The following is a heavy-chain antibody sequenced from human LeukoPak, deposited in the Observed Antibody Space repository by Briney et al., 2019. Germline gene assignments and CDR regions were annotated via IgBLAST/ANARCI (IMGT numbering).Heavy chain of an antibody. V-gene: IGHV3-11*06. CDR1: GFTFSDYY. CDR2: ISPSSSST. Sequence: GGSLRLSCAASGFTFSDYYMTWIRQAPGKGLEWLSYISPSSSSTIYADPVEGRFTISRDNAKNSLYLQMDSLRAEDMAVYYCARERRLSDWGQGTLVTVSS. D-gene: IGHD6-25*01. J-gene: IGHJ4*02. CDR3: ARERRLSD.